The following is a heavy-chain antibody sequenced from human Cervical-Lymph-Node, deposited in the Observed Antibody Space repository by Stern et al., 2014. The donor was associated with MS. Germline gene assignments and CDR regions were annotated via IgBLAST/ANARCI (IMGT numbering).Heavy chain of an antibody. CDR3: AKDIFRYVPLLRGLPSDC. Sequence: VQLVQSGGGLVQPGRSLRLSCAASGFTFDDYAMHWVRQAPGKGLEWVSGIAWDKCSVAYADAVNGRFTISRDNAKDSLYMQMNSLRAEDSSLYYCAKDIFRYVPLLRGLPSDCWGQGIQVTVSS. CDR1: GFTFDDYA. D-gene: IGHD3-9*01. J-gene: IGHJ4*02. CDR2: IAWDKCSV. V-gene: IGHV3-9*01.